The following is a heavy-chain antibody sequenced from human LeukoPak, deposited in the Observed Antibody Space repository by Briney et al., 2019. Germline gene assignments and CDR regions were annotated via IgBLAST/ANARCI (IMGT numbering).Heavy chain of an antibody. CDR2: IKQDGSGK. D-gene: IGHD5-18*01. CDR3: ARYSYGQIDY. Sequence: GGSLRLSCAASGFTFSSYWMTWVRQAPGKGLEWVANIKQDGSGKYYVDSVKGRFTISRDNAKNSLYLQMNSLRVEDTAVYYCARYSYGQIDYWGQGTLVTVSS. V-gene: IGHV3-7*01. J-gene: IGHJ4*02. CDR1: GFTFSSYW.